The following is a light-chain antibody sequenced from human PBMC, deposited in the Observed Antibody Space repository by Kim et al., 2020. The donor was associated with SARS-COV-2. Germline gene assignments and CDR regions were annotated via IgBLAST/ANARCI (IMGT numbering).Light chain of an antibody. J-gene: IGKJ2*02. CDR2: AAS. CDR1: QGIGNW. CDR3: HQYSSYPRT. V-gene: IGKV1D-16*01. Sequence: SASVGDTVTITWRASQGIGNWLAWHQQKPEEAPKSLIHAASSLQSGVPPRFSGSRSGTDFTLTISSLQPEDFGTYYCHQYSSYPRTFGQGTKLEI.